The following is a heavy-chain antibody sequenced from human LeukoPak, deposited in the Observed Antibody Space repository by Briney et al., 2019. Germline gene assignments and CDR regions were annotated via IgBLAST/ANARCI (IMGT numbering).Heavy chain of an antibody. J-gene: IGHJ4*02. D-gene: IGHD6-6*01. CDR1: GGSISSYY. CDR3: ARGRYSSSYYDY. V-gene: IGHV4-59*01. Sequence: PSETLSLTCTVSGGSISSYYWSWIRQPPGKGLEWIGYIYYSGTTNYNPSLKSRVTISLDTSKSQFSLKLSSVTAADTAVYYCARGRYSSSYYDYWGQGTLVTVSS. CDR2: IYYSGTT.